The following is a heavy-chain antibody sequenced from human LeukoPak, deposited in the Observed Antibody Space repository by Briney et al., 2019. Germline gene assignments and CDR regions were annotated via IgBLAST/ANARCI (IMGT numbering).Heavy chain of an antibody. Sequence: GGSLRLSCAASGFTVSSNYMSWVRQAPGKGLEWVSVIYSGGSTYYADSVKGRFTISRDNAKNSLYLQMNSLRAEDTAVYYCAREGRGYKVAKFDYWGQGTLVTVSS. CDR2: IYSGGST. J-gene: IGHJ4*02. D-gene: IGHD3-22*01. CDR1: GFTVSSNY. CDR3: AREGRGYKVAKFDY. V-gene: IGHV3-66*01.